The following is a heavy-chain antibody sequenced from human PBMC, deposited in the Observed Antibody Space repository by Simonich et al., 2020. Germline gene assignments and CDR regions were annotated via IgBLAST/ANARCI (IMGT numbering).Heavy chain of an antibody. CDR2: IYYSVST. J-gene: IGHJ4*02. Sequence: QVQLQESGTGLVKPSETLSLTCTVSGGSISSYYWSWIRPPPGKGLEWIGYIYYSVSTNYNPSLKSRVTISVDTSKNQFSLKLSSVTAADTAVYYCARLPDYWGQGTLVTVSS. CDR1: GGSISSYY. CDR3: ARLPDY. V-gene: IGHV4-59*08.